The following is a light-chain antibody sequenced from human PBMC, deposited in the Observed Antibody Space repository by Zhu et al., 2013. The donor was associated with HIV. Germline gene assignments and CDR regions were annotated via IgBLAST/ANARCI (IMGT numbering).Light chain of an antibody. V-gene: IGKV1-13*02. CDR1: QGISSA. CDR2: DAS. Sequence: AIQLTQSPSSLSASVGDRVTITCRASQGISSALAWYQQKPGKAPKLLIYDASSLESGVPSRFSGSGSGTDFTLTISSLQPEDFATYYCQQANSFPGITFGQGTRLEI. CDR3: QQANSFPGIT. J-gene: IGKJ5*01.